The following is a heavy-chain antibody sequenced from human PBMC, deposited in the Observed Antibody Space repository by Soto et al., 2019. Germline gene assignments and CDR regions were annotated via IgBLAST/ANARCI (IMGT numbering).Heavy chain of an antibody. D-gene: IGHD2-15*01. V-gene: IGHV4-61*01. CDR1: GGSVSSGSYY. J-gene: IGHJ5*02. CDR2: IYYSGST. Sequence: PSETLSLTCTVPGGSVSSGSYYWSWIRQPPGKGLEWIGYIYYSGSTNYNPSLKSRVTISVDTSKNQFSLKLSSVTAADTAVYYCARSLMALTPLDWFDPWGQGTLVTVPQ. CDR3: ARSLMALTPLDWFDP.